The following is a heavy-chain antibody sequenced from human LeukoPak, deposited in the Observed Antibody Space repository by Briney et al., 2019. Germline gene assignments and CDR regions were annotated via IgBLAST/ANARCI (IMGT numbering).Heavy chain of an antibody. CDR2: IYYSGST. CDR1: GGSISSSSYY. CDR3: ARLGVLRFLEWLSPLK. V-gene: IGHV4-39*01. Sequence: KPSETLSLTCTVSGGSISSSSYYWGWIRQPPGKGLEWMGRIYYSGSTYYNPSLKRRATISVDTSKNQFSLKLSSVTAADTAVYYCARLGVLRFLEWLSPLKWGRGTMVTVSS. D-gene: IGHD3-3*01. J-gene: IGHJ3*01.